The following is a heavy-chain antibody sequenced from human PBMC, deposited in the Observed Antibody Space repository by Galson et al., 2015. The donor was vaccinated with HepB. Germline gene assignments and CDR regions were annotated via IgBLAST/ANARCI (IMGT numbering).Heavy chain of an antibody. CDR3: ARALYGPDAFDI. CDR2: IKQDGSEK. J-gene: IGHJ3*02. V-gene: IGHV3-7*03. CDR1: GFTFSSYG. D-gene: IGHD2-8*01. Sequence: SLRLSCAASGFTFSSYGMHWVRQAPGKGLEWVANIKQDGSEKYYVDSVKGRFTISRDNAKNSLYLQMNSLRAEDTAVYYCARALYGPDAFDIWGQGTMVTVSS.